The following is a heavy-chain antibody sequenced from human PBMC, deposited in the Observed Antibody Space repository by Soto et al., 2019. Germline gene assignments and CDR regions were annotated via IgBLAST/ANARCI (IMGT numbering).Heavy chain of an antibody. J-gene: IGHJ6*02. CDR1: GFTVSSTY. CDR3: ARDRIEAAGTPRFNYYYGMDV. CDR2: IYGGLTT. D-gene: IGHD6-13*01. V-gene: IGHV3-53*01. Sequence: QPGGSLRLSCAASGFTVSSTYMTWVRQAPGKGLEWVSVIYGGLTTSYADSVKGRFTISRDNSKNTVFLQMNSLRGEDTAVYYCARDRIEAAGTPRFNYYYGMDVWSQGTTVTVSS.